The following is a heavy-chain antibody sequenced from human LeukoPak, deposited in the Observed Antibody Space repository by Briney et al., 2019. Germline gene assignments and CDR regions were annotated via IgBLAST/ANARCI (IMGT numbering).Heavy chain of an antibody. J-gene: IGHJ4*02. CDR1: GFTFSTYW. CDR2: IKQDGTEK. V-gene: IGHV3-7*03. CDR3: AKDGYTAMAYYFDY. D-gene: IGHD5-18*01. Sequence: GGSLRLSCAASGFTFSTYWMSWVRQAPGKGLEWVANIKQDGTEKYYVDSVKGRFTISRDNAKNSLYLQMNSLRAEDTAVYYCAKDGYTAMAYYFDYWGQGTLVTVSS.